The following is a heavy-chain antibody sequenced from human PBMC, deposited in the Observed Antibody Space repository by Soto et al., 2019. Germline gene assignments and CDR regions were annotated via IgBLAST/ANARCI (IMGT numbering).Heavy chain of an antibody. V-gene: IGHV4-4*02. Sequence: QVQLQESGPGLVKASGTLSLTCAVSGASFTTGHWWTWVRQSPGKVLEWIGEIYQSGITNYNPFLSSRLTISMDKSKNQFSLKLTSVTAADTALYYCARGFSFSDSPGDDRIYFYYGLDVWGQGTTVTISS. CDR2: IYQSGIT. D-gene: IGHD3-22*01. CDR3: ARGFSFSDSPGDDRIYFYYGLDV. J-gene: IGHJ6*02. CDR1: GASFTTGHW.